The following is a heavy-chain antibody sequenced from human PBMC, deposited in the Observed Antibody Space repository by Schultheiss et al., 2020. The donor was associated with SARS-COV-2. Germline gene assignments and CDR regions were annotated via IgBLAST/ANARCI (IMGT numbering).Heavy chain of an antibody. CDR3: AGASESNPWDY. Sequence: GSLRLSCAASGFTFSSYSMNWVRQAPGKGLEWIGEINHSGSTNYNPSLKSRVTISVDTSKNQFSLKLSSVTAADTAVYYCAGASESNPWDYWGQGTLVTVSS. D-gene: IGHD2/OR15-2a*01. V-gene: IGHV4-34*01. CDR2: INHSGST. J-gene: IGHJ4*02. CDR1: GFTFSSYS.